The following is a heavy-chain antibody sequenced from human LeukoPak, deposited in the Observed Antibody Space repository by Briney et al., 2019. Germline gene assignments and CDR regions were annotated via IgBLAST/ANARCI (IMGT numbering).Heavy chain of an antibody. J-gene: IGHJ4*02. Sequence: GGSLRLSCAASGFTFSSNAMNWVRQAPGKGLEWVSIISGSGGSTYYADSVKGRFTISRDNSKNTLYLQMNSLRVEDTAMYYCAKERATTTAFDYWGQGTLVTVSS. CDR3: AKERATTTAFDY. D-gene: IGHD1/OR15-1a*01. CDR2: ISGSGGST. CDR1: GFTFSSNA. V-gene: IGHV3-23*01.